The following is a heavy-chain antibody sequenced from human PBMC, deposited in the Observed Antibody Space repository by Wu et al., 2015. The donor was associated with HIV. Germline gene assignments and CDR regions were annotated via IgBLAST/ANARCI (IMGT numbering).Heavy chain of an antibody. D-gene: IGHD4-11*01. J-gene: IGHJ3*02. CDR3: ARNRRDYRGGDSLDI. CDR2: LSAHNGNT. CDR1: TYTFRTYG. Sequence: QTHLRQSGPEVKRPGASVRVSCMASTYTFRTYGLAWVRQAPGQGLEWMGWLSAHNGNTNYAQKFQDRITISTDTSAKTAYLQLRSLKSDDTATYYCARNRRDYRGGDSLDIWGQGTVVSVSS. V-gene: IGHV1-18*01.